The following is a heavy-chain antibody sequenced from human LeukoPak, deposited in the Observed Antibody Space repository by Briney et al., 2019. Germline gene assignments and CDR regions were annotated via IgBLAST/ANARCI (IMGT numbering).Heavy chain of an antibody. V-gene: IGHV3-30*04. CDR1: GFTFSSYA. J-gene: IGHJ4*02. D-gene: IGHD5-18*01. Sequence: GGSLRLSCAASGFTFSSYAMSWVRQPPGRGLEWVAVISYDGSHKYYADSVKGRFTISRDNSKNTLYLQMNSLRAEDTAVYYCAKGVDTAMAPAWDFWGQGTLVTVSS. CDR3: AKGVDTAMAPAWDF. CDR2: ISYDGSHK.